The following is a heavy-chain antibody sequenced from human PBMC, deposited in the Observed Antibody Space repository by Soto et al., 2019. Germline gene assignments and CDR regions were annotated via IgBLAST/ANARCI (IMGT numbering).Heavy chain of an antibody. CDR1: GFTFSAYW. D-gene: IGHD3-16*01. J-gene: IGHJ4*02. V-gene: IGHV3-7*01. Sequence: GGSLRLSCAGSGFTFSAYWMSWVRQAPGKGLEWVGNIKQDGSEKNFLDSVKGRFTFSRDNAKNTLYLQMNSLRAEDTAVYYCVRIGICGSERNWADIWGPGTQVTVSS. CDR2: IKQDGSEK. CDR3: VRIGICGSERNWADI.